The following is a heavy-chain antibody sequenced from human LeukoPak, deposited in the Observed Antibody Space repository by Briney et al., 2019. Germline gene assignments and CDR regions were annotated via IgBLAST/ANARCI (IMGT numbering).Heavy chain of an antibody. D-gene: IGHD4-11*01. J-gene: IGHJ3*02. CDR1: GFTFSSYS. CDR3: ARDRTVTTPNDAFDI. V-gene: IGHV3-21*01. Sequence: GGSLRLSCAASGFTFSSYSMNWVRQAPGKGLEWVSSISSSSSYIYYADSVKGRFTIPRDNAKNSLYLQMNSLRAEDTAVYYCARDRTVTTPNDAFDIWGQGTMVTVSS. CDR2: ISSSSSYI.